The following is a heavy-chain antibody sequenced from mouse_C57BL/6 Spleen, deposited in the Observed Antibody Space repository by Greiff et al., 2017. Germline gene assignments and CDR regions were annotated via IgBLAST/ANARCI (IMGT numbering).Heavy chain of an antibody. CDR1: GYAFSSSW. CDR2: IYPGDGDT. J-gene: IGHJ2*01. D-gene: IGHD1-1*01. Sequence: QVQLQQSGPELVKPGASVKISCKASGYAFSSSWMNWVKQRPGKGLEWIGRIYPGDGDTNYNGKFKGKATLTADKSSSTAYMQLSSLTSEDSAVYFCARPIYYGSSSYYFDYWGQGTTLTVSS. V-gene: IGHV1-82*01. CDR3: ARPIYYGSSSYYFDY.